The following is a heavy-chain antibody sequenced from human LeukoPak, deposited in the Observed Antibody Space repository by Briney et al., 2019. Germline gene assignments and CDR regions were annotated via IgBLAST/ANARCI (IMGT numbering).Heavy chain of an antibody. CDR2: MNPNSGNT. D-gene: IGHD3-3*01. CDR1: GYTFTSYD. V-gene: IGHV1-8*01. J-gene: IGHJ4*02. Sequence: ASVKASCKGSGYTFTSYDINWVRQATGQGLEWMGWMNPNSGNTGYAQKFQGRVTMTRNTSISTAYMELSSLRSEDTAVYYCARLHYDFWSGYYFDYWGQGTLVTVSS. CDR3: ARLHYDFWSGYYFDY.